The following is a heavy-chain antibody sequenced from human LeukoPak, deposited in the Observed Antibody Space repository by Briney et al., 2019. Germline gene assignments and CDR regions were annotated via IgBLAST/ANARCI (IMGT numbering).Heavy chain of an antibody. CDR1: GGSINSDYW. D-gene: IGHD3-3*01. CDR3: ARHDDFLSPYDY. CDR2: ISHTGSV. V-gene: IGHV4-4*02. Sequence: SETPSLTCAVSGGSINSDYWWTWVRQSPGKGLEWIGEISHTGSVNYNLSLESRVTISTDKSKNQFSLMLRSVAAADTAVYYCARHDDFLSPYDYWGQGVLVTVSS. J-gene: IGHJ4*02.